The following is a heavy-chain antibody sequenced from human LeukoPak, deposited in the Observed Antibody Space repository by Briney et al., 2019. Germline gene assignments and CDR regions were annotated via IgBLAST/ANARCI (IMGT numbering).Heavy chain of an antibody. J-gene: IGHJ3*02. CDR2: IIPIFGTA. CDR3: ALIVGATQNDAFDI. CDR1: GGTFSSYA. V-gene: IGHV1-69*01. Sequence: GASVKVSCKASGGTFSSYAISWVRQAPGQGLEWMGGIIPIFGTANYAQKFQGRVTITADESTSTAYMELSSLRSEDTAVYYCALIVGATQNDAFDIWGQGTMVTVSS. D-gene: IGHD1-26*01.